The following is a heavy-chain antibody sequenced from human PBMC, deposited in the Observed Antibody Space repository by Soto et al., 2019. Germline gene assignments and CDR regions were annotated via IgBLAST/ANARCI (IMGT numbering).Heavy chain of an antibody. Sequence: PSETLSLTCAVSGGSSSSGGYSWSWIRQPPGKGLEWIGYIYHSGSTYYNPSLKSRVTISVDRSKNEFSLRLSSVTAADTAVYYCARLNGYCISTNCHGYYGMDVWGQGTTVTVSS. V-gene: IGHV4-30-2*01. J-gene: IGHJ6*02. CDR3: ARLNGYCISTNCHGYYGMDV. CDR1: GGSSSSGGYS. D-gene: IGHD2-2*03. CDR2: IYHSGST.